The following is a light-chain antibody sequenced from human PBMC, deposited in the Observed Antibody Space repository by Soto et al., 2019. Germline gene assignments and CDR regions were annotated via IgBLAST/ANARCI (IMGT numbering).Light chain of an antibody. V-gene: IGKV3-20*01. Sequence: EIVLTQSPGTLSLSPGERATLSCRASQSVSSNYLAWYQRKPGQAPRLLIYGASSRAIDIPNRFSGSGSGTDFTLTITRLEPEYFAVYYCQQYGSSPPTFGQGTKVEI. CDR2: GAS. CDR3: QQYGSSPPT. J-gene: IGKJ1*01. CDR1: QSVSSNY.